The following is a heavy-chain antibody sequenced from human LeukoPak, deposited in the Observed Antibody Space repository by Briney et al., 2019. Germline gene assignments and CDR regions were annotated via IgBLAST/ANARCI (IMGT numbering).Heavy chain of an antibody. Sequence: PSETLSLTCTVSGGSISSYYWSWIRQPPGKGLEWIGYIYYSGSTNYNPSLKSRVTISVDTSKNQFSLKLSSVTAADTAVYYCARGAASIVGAMLDYWGQGTLVTVSS. D-gene: IGHD1-26*01. CDR1: GGSISSYY. CDR2: IYYSGST. J-gene: IGHJ4*02. V-gene: IGHV4-59*01. CDR3: ARGAASIVGAMLDY.